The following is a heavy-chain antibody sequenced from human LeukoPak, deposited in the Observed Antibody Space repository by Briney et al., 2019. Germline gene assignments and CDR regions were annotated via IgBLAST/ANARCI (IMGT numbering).Heavy chain of an antibody. CDR2: ITGSDGRT. CDR3: ARDRRFPDGVFNI. V-gene: IGHV3-23*01. CDR1: GFTFGSYG. D-gene: IGHD2-8*01. Sequence: GGSLRLSCAASGFTFGSYGMSWVRQAPGKGLEWVSYITGSDGRTWYADSVKGRLTISRDNSKNTLYLQMNSLRAEDTALYYCARDRRFPDGVFNIWGQGTLVTVSS. J-gene: IGHJ3*02.